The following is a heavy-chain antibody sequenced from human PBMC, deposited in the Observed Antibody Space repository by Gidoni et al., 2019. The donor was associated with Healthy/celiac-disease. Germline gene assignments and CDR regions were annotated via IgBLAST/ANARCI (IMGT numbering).Heavy chain of an antibody. V-gene: IGHV3-64D*08. D-gene: IGHD2-21*01. Sequence: EVQLVESGGGLVQPGGSLRLSCSASGFTFSRDAMYWVRQAPGNRLESVSAINKNGGRTYYADSVKGRFTISRDNSKNTLYLQMSSLRGDDTAVYYCVRWGFSVISDYWGQGILVTVSS. CDR2: INKNGGRT. CDR3: VRWGFSVISDY. CDR1: GFTFSRDA. J-gene: IGHJ4*02.